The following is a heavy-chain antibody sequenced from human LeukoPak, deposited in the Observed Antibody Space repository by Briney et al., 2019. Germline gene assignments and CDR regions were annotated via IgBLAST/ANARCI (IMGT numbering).Heavy chain of an antibody. CDR1: GRSISSYY. J-gene: IGHJ4*02. V-gene: IGHV4-59*08. Sequence: SETLSLTCTVSGRSISSYYWSWIRQPPGKGLEWIGYIYYSGSTNYNPSLKSRVTISVDTSKNQFSLKLSSVTAADTAVYYCARVDGDYIDYWGQGTLVTVSS. CDR3: ARVDGDYIDY. D-gene: IGHD4-17*01. CDR2: IYYSGST.